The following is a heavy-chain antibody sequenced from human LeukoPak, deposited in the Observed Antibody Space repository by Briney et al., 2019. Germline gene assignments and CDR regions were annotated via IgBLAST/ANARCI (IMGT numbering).Heavy chain of an antibody. D-gene: IGHD2-2*01. CDR3: ARDSFPDRGYCSSTSCSGRGDAFDI. Sequence: PGGSLRLSCAASGFTFSSYSMNWVRQAPGKGLEWVSSISSSSSYIYYADSVKGRFTISRDNAKNSLYLQMNSLRAEDTAVYYCARDSFPDRGYCSSTSCSGRGDAFDIWGQGTMVTVSS. V-gene: IGHV3-21*01. CDR1: GFTFSSYS. J-gene: IGHJ3*02. CDR2: ISSSSSYI.